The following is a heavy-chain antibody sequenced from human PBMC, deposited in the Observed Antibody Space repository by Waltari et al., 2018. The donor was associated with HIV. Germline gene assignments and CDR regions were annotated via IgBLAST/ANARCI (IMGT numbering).Heavy chain of an antibody. Sequence: QLQLQESGPGLVKPSETLSLTCTVSGGSISSSSYYWGWIRQPPGKGLEWIGSIYYSGSTNSNPSLKSRVTISVDTSKNQFSLKLSSVTAADTAVYYCARRSYYGSGRGYWGQGTLVTVSS. D-gene: IGHD3-10*01. CDR1: GGSISSSSYY. CDR3: ARRSYYGSGRGY. CDR2: IYYSGST. J-gene: IGHJ4*02. V-gene: IGHV4-39*01.